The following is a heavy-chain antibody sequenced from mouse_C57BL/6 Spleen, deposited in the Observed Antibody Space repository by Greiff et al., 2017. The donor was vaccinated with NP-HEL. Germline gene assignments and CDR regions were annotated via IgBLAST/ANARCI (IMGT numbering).Heavy chain of an antibody. V-gene: IGHV5-17*01. CDR1: GFTFSDYG. CDR2: ISSGSSTI. Sequence: EVQLVESGGGLVKPGGSLKLSCAASGFTFSDYGMHWVRQAPEKGLEWVAYISSGSSTIYYVDTVKGRFTISRANAKSTLFLQMTSLRSEDTAMYYCARRHYYGSSYDYWGQGTTLTVSS. D-gene: IGHD1-1*01. J-gene: IGHJ2*01. CDR3: ARRHYYGSSYDY.